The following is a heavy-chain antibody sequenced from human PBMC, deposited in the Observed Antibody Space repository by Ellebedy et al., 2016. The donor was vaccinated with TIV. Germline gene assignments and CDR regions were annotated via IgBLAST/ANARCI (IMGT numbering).Heavy chain of an antibody. CDR3: AKEDAAAGTGYFDY. D-gene: IGHD6-13*01. V-gene: IGHV3-9*01. CDR2: ISWNSGSI. CDR1: GFTFDDYA. J-gene: IGHJ4*02. Sequence: SLKISCAASGFTFDDYAMHWVRQAPGKGLEWVSGISWNSGSIGYADSVKGRFTISRDNAKNSLYLQMNSLRAEDTALYYCAKEDAAAGTGYFDYWGQGTLVTVSS.